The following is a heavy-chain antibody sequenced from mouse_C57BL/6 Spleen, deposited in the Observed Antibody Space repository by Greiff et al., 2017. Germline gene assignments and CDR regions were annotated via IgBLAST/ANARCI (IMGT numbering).Heavy chain of an antibody. CDR3: ARVPFVSTVVSSEKYYAMDY. CDR2: IPYDGST. V-gene: IGHV3-6*01. Sequence: VQLKESGPGLVKPSQSLSLTCNVTGYSITSGYYWNWIRQLPGNKLEWMGFIPYDGSTNYNPSLKNPTSFTRDTSKNQLFLKLNSVTTENTATHYCARVPFVSTVVSSEKYYAMDYWGQGTSVTVSS. D-gene: IGHD1-1*01. J-gene: IGHJ4*01. CDR1: GYSITSGYY.